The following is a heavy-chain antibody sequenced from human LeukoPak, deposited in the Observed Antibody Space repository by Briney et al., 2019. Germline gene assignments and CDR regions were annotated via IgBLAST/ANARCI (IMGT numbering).Heavy chain of an antibody. CDR2: FYYSGGT. CDR1: VGSITYSNYY. D-gene: IGHD1-26*01. CDR3: AASGADQYYYYIDV. J-gene: IGHJ6*03. Sequence: PSETLSLTCTVSVGSITYSNYYWGWIRQTPGERLEWIGSFYYSGGTFCNPSLKSRVTIAADTSKNQFSLKLASVTAADTAVYYCAASGADQYYYYIDVWGKGTTVTVSS. V-gene: IGHV4-39*07.